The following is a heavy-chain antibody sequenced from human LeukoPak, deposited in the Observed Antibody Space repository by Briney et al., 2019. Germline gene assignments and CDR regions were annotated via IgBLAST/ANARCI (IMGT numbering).Heavy chain of an antibody. CDR1: GGSFSGYY. CDR3: ARDILATSIAAPYY. Sequence: SETLSLICAVYGGSFSGYYWSWIRQPPGKGPEWIGEINHSGSTNYNPSLKSRVTISVDTSKNQFSLRLSSVNAADTAVYYCARDILATSIAAPYYWGQGTLVTVSS. CDR2: INHSGST. V-gene: IGHV4-34*01. D-gene: IGHD6-13*01. J-gene: IGHJ4*02.